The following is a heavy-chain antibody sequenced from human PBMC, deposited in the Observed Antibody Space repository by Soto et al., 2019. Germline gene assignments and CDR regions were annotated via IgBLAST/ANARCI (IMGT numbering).Heavy chain of an antibody. CDR2: ISYSGST. V-gene: IGHV4-59*01. Sequence: SETLSLTCTVSGGSISNYFWSWIRQPPGKGLEWIGYISYSGSTNYNPSLKSRVTISVDTSKNQFSLKLSSVTAADTAVYYCARSRYGAVTNPYYIDFWGQGTLVTVSS. D-gene: IGHD4-17*01. J-gene: IGHJ4*02. CDR3: ARSRYGAVTNPYYIDF. CDR1: GGSISNYF.